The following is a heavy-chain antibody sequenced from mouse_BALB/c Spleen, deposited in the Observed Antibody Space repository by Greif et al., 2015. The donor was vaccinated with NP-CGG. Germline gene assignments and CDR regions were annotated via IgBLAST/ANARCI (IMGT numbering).Heavy chain of an antibody. CDR3: ARQDGYGTSWFAY. CDR1: GFAFSSYD. Sequence: DVKLVESGGGLVKPGGSLKLSCAASGFAFSSYDMSWVRQTPEKRLEWVATISSGGGYTYYPDSVKGRFTISRDNARNTLYLQMSSLRSEDTALYYCARQDGYGTSWFAYWGQGTLVTVSA. D-gene: IGHD1-1*01. CDR2: ISSGGGYT. V-gene: IGHV5-9*02. J-gene: IGHJ3*01.